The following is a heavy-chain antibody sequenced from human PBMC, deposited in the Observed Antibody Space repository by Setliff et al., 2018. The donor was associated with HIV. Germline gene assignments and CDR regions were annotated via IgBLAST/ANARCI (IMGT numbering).Heavy chain of an antibody. CDR1: GYTFTDYF. D-gene: IGHD3-10*01. J-gene: IGHJ4*01. Sequence: ASVKVSCKTSGYTFTDYFIHWVRQAPGQRPEWMAWINPNSAATNVAQKFQGRVTMTRDTSITTAYIELSGLTSDDTAVYFCARVRGRGAYYFDYWGRGTPVTVSS. V-gene: IGHV1-2*02. CDR2: INPNSAAT. CDR3: ARVRGRGAYYFDY.